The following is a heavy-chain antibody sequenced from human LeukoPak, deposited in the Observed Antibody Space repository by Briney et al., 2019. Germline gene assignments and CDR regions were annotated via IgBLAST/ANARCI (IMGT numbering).Heavy chain of an antibody. CDR1: GFTFSSYG. V-gene: IGHV3-23*01. Sequence: GGTLRLSCAASGFTFSSYGMSWVRQAPGKGLEWVSSISGSGDITYYADSVMGRFTISRDNSKNTLYLQMNSLRAEDTAVYYCAKDLAYEGDYWGQGTLVTVSS. CDR2: ISGSGDIT. D-gene: IGHD3-22*01. CDR3: AKDLAYEGDY. J-gene: IGHJ4*02.